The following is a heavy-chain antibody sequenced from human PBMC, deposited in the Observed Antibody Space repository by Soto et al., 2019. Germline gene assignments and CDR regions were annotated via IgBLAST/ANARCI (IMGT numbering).Heavy chain of an antibody. CDR2: IYYSGST. J-gene: IGHJ6*02. CDR1: GVSISSDEYY. D-gene: IGHD2-8*01. Sequence: PSETLSLTCTVSGVSISSDEYYWSWIRQPPGKGLDWIGYIYYSGSTNYNPSLKSRVTISVDTSKNQFSLKLSSVTAADTAVYYCARGLVYSLDVWGQGTTVTVSS. V-gene: IGHV4-61*08. CDR3: ARGLVYSLDV.